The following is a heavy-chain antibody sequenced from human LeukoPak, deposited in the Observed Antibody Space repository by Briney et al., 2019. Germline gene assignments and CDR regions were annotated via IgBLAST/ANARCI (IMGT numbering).Heavy chain of an antibody. Sequence: SETLPLTCGVSGYSIRNGYSWDWIRQPPGKGLEWIGSINHGGSTTYNPSLRSRVTISLVTSKNAFSLSLRSVTAADTAVYYCARERMVRGVALDYWGQGTLATVSS. CDR2: INHGGST. CDR1: GYSIRNGYS. CDR3: ARERMVRGVALDY. V-gene: IGHV4-38-2*02. J-gene: IGHJ4*02. D-gene: IGHD3-10*01.